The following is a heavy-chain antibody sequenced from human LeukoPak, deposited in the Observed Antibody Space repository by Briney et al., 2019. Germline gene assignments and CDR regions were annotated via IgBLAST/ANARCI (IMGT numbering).Heavy chain of an antibody. CDR1: GFMFSSSW. D-gene: IGHD5-24*01. Sequence: GGSLRLSCAASGFMFSSSWMSWVRLAPGKGLEWVANIKEDGTETYYVDSVKGRFTISRDNAKNSLYLQMNSLRVEDTAVYYCAKEGRSLQTYWGQGTLVTVSS. V-gene: IGHV3-7*03. CDR3: AKEGRSLQTY. CDR2: IKEDGTET. J-gene: IGHJ4*02.